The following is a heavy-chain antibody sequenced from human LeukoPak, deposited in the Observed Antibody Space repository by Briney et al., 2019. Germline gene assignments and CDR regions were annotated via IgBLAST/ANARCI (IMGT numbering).Heavy chain of an antibody. D-gene: IGHD1-26*01. V-gene: IGHV3-23*01. CDR2: ISGSGVIT. CDR3: AKEWWEPTRDDYFDY. J-gene: IGHJ4*02. Sequence: PGGSLRLSCAASGFTFSNYAMSWVRQAPGKGLEWVAVISGSGVITYYADSVKGRFTISRDDSKNTLYLQMNSLRAEDTAVYYCAKEWWEPTRDDYFDYWGQGTLVTVS. CDR1: GFTFSNYA.